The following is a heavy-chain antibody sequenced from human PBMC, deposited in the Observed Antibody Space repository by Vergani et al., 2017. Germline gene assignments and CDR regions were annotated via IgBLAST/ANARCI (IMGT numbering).Heavy chain of an antibody. V-gene: IGHV4-61*10. J-gene: IGHJ6*02. CDR1: GGSISSGSYY. Sequence: QVQLQESGPGLVKPSQTLSLTCTVSGGSISSGSYYWSWIRQPAGKGLEWIGYIYYSGSTNYNPSLKSRVTISVDTSKNQFSLKLSSLTAADTAVYYCARGSYDSSGYYKYYYYGMDVWGQGTTVTVSS. CDR3: ARGSYDSSGYYKYYYYGMDV. CDR2: IYYSGST. D-gene: IGHD3-22*01.